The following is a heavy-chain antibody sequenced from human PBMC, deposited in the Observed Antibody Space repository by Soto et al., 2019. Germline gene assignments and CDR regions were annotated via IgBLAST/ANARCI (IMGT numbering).Heavy chain of an antibody. CDR1: GDSVTSDSHY. CDR2: IYYDGNT. D-gene: IGHD2-15*01. J-gene: IGHJ5*02. Sequence: SETLSLTCTVSGDSVTSDSHYWGWIRQPPGKGLESIANIYYDGNTYYNPSLKGRVTISLDTSKNQFSLKLTSVTAADTAVYYCARGTGYCSGGSCYNYFDPWGQGTLVTVSS. CDR3: ARGTGYCSGGSCYNYFDP. V-gene: IGHV4-39*07.